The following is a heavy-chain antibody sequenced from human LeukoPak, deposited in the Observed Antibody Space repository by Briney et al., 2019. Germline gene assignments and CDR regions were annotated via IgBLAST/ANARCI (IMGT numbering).Heavy chain of an antibody. Sequence: GGSLRLSCAASGFTFSSYGMHWVRQAPGKGLDWVAFIRYVGSNKYYADPVKGRFTISRDNSKNTLYLQMNSLRAEDTAVYYCAKDFHSSSWYVYYYYGMDVWGQGTTVTVSS. CDR2: IRYVGSNK. V-gene: IGHV3-30*02. D-gene: IGHD6-13*01. CDR3: AKDFHSSSWYVYYYYGMDV. CDR1: GFTFSSYG. J-gene: IGHJ6*02.